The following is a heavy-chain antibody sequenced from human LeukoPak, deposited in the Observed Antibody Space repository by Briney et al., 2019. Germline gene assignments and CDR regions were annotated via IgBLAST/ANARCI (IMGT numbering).Heavy chain of an antibody. J-gene: IGHJ5*02. CDR2: INHSGST. CDR3: ARADPYSTNWFDP. V-gene: IGHV4-34*01. Sequence: SETLSLTCAVYGGSSSGYYWSWIRQPPGKGLEWIGEINHSGSTNYNPSLKSRVTISVDTSKNQFSLKLSSVTAADTAVYYCARADPYSTNWFDPWGQGTLVTVSS. CDR1: GGSSSGYY. D-gene: IGHD2-15*01.